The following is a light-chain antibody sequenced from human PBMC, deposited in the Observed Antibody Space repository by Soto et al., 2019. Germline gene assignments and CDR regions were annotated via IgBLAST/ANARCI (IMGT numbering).Light chain of an antibody. V-gene: IGLV3-21*04. Sequence: SHELTQPPSVSVAPGKTARITCGGNNIGSKSVHWYQQKPGQAPVLVIYYDSDRPSGTPERFSGSNSGNTATLTISRVEAGDEADYYCQVWDSSSDHRGYVFGTGNKVTVL. CDR1: NIGSKS. CDR3: QVWDSSSDHRGYV. CDR2: YDS. J-gene: IGLJ1*01.